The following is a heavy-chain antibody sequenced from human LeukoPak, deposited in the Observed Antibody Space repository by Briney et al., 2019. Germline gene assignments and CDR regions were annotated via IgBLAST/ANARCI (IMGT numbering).Heavy chain of an antibody. V-gene: IGHV3-21*01. D-gene: IGHD1-26*01. CDR2: MSVSSGLI. CDR1: GFTFSSYS. CDR3: ARESAGSASGARY. J-gene: IGHJ4*02. Sequence: GESLRLSCAASGFTFSSYSMNWVRQAPGKGLEWVSSMSVSSGLIYYADSVKGRFTISRDNAKSSLYLQMNRLRVEDTAVYYCARESAGSASGARYWGQGTLVTVSS.